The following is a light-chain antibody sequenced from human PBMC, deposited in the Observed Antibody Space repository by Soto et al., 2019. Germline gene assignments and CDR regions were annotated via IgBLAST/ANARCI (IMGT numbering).Light chain of an antibody. CDR2: EVT. CDR1: SSDVGSYNL. CDR3: CSYAGSNWV. V-gene: IGLV2-23*02. Sequence: QSALTQPASVSGSPGQSITISCTGTSSDVGSYNLVSWYRQHPGKAPKLMIYEVTKRPSGVSNRFSGSKSGNTASLTISGLQAEDEADYYCCSYAGSNWVFGGGTQLTVL. J-gene: IGLJ3*02.